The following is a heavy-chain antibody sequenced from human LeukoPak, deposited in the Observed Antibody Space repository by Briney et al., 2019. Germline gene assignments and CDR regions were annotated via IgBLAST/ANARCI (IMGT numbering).Heavy chain of an antibody. J-gene: IGHJ3*02. Sequence: GGSLRLSCAASGFTFSSYGMHWVRQAPGKGLEWVAVISYDGSNKYYADSVKGRFTISRDNSKNTLYLQMNSLRAEDTAVYYCAKVQFGYSSSYAFDIWGQGTMVTVSS. D-gene: IGHD6-13*01. CDR3: AKVQFGYSSSYAFDI. V-gene: IGHV3-30*18. CDR1: GFTFSSYG. CDR2: ISYDGSNK.